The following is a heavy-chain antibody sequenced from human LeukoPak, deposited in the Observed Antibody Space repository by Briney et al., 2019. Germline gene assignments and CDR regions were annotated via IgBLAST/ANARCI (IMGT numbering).Heavy chain of an antibody. CDR1: GFTVSSNY. D-gene: IGHD3-3*01. J-gene: IGHJ6*03. Sequence: GGSLRLSCAASGFTVSSNYMSWVRQAPGKGLEWVSVIYSGGSTYYADSVKGRFTISRDNSKNTLYLQMNSLRAEDTAVYYCASPRVLVDYMDVWGKGTTVTVSS. CDR2: IYSGGST. CDR3: ASPRVLVDYMDV. V-gene: IGHV3-66*02.